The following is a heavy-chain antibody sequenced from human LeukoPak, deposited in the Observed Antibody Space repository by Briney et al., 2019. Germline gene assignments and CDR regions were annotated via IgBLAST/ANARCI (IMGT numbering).Heavy chain of an antibody. V-gene: IGHV3-64D*06. CDR3: VRYYCSGGSCYQYYFDY. D-gene: IGHD2-15*01. J-gene: IGHJ4*02. CDR2: ISSNGGST. CDR1: GSTFSSYA. Sequence: GGSLRLSCSASGSTFSSYAMHWVRQAPGKGLEHVSAISSNGGSTYYADSVKGRFTISRDNSKNTLYLQMSSLRAEDTAVYYCVRYYCSGGSCYQYYFDYWGQGTLVTVSS.